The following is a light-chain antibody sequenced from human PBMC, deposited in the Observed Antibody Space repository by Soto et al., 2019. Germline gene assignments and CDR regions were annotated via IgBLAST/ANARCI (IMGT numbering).Light chain of an antibody. CDR1: QSVFSS. CDR2: GSA. Sequence: EIVMTQSPATLSVSPGERATLSCRASQSVFSSLAWYQQRPGQAPRLLIYGSATRATGIPARFSGSGSGTEFTLTISSLQSEDSAVYYCQQYNIWSLYTFGQGTKLEIK. J-gene: IGKJ2*01. V-gene: IGKV3-15*01. CDR3: QQYNIWSLYT.